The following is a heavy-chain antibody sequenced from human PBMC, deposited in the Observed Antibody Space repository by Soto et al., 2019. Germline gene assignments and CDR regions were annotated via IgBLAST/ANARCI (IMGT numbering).Heavy chain of an antibody. CDR3: ARDQNFFDSSGYYDH. V-gene: IGHV1-18*04. Sequence: QIQLVQSAAEVKKPGASVKVSCKTSGYTFVSYGISWVRQAPGQGLEWMGWISPYNGNTNFAQRFRGRVTLNTDTSTDIVYMDLGSLKSDDTAVYYCARDQNFFDSSGYYDHWGQGILITVSS. D-gene: IGHD3-22*01. J-gene: IGHJ5*02. CDR1: GYTFVSYG. CDR2: ISPYNGNT.